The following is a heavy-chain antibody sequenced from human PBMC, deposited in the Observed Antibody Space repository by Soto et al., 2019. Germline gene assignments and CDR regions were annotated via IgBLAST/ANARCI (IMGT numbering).Heavy chain of an antibody. D-gene: IGHD1-26*01. Sequence: LRLSCTGSGFTFADYTMSWVRQAPGKGLEWVGLIRSEANGGTTHYAASVHGGFIISRDDSRGIAFLQMNNLKSEDTAVYYCTRVGKFDYWGQGTLVTVSS. CDR1: GFTFADYT. J-gene: IGHJ4*02. CDR2: IRSEANGGTT. V-gene: IGHV3-49*04. CDR3: TRVGKFDY.